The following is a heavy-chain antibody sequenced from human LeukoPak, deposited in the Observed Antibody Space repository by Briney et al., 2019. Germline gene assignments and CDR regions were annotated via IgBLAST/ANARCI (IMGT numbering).Heavy chain of an antibody. CDR3: ARAGPRLERRPYYYYYMDV. V-gene: IGHV1-24*01. J-gene: IGHJ6*03. CDR1: GYTLTELS. CDR2: FDPEDGET. D-gene: IGHD1-1*01. Sequence: ASVKVSCKVSGYTLTELSMHWVRQAPGKGLEWMGGFDPEDGETIYAQKFQGRVTMTEDTSTDTAYMELRSLSSDDTAVYYCARAGPRLERRPYYYYYMDVWGKGTTVTVSS.